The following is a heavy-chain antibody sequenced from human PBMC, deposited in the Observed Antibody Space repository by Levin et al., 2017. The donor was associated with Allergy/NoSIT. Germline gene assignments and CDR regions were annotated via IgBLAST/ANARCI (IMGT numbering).Heavy chain of an antibody. CDR2: ISAYNGNT. V-gene: IGHV1-18*01. CDR1: GYTFTSYG. J-gene: IGHJ4*02. D-gene: IGHD6-19*01. CDR3: ARVRRGWYFDY. Sequence: ASVKVSCKASGYTFTSYGISWVRQAPGQGLEWMGWISAYNGNTNYAQKLQGRVTMTTDTSTSTACMELRSLRSDDTAVYYCARVRRGWYFDYWGQGTLVTVSS.